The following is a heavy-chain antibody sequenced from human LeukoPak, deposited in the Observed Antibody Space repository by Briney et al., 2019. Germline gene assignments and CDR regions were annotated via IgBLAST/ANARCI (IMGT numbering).Heavy chain of an antibody. CDR1: AFTFSSYW. CDR3: ARDKIEGPTKLDY. V-gene: IGHV3-7*01. D-gene: IGHD1-1*01. J-gene: IGHJ4*02. Sequence: GGSLRLSCAPYAFTFSSYWMRWVRQDPGKGLEWVANIKQDESEKYYVGYLKGRYTISRDNAKNSLYLQMNSLRAEDTAVYYCARDKIEGPTKLDYWGQGILVTVSS. CDR2: IKQDESEK.